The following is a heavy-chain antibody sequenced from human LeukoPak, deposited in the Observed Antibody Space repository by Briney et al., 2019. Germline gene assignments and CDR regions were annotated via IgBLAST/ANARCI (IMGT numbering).Heavy chain of an antibody. CDR3: ARRRLGGYSVDY. CDR1: GGSISSSSYY. CDR2: IYYSGST. V-gene: IGHV4-39*01. D-gene: IGHD6-19*01. J-gene: IGHJ4*02. Sequence: PSETLSLTCTVSGGSISSSSYYWGWIRQPPGKGLEWIGSIYYSGSTYYNPSLKSRVTISVDTSKNQFSLKLTSVTAADTAVYYCARRRLGGYSVDYWGQGTLVTVSS.